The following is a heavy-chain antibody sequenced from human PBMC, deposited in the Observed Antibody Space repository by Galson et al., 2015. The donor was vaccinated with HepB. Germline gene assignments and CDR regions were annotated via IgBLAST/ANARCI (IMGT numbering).Heavy chain of an antibody. J-gene: IGHJ4*02. CDR2: ISGSGGST. Sequence: SLRLSCAASGFTFSSYAMSWVRQAPGKGLEWVSGISGSGGSTFYADSVKGRFTISRDNSKNTLYLQMNSLRAEDTAVYYCAKNPSYSPLGARFDYWGQGTLVTVSS. D-gene: IGHD2-15*01. CDR1: GFTFSSYA. CDR3: AKNPSYSPLGARFDY. V-gene: IGHV3-23*01.